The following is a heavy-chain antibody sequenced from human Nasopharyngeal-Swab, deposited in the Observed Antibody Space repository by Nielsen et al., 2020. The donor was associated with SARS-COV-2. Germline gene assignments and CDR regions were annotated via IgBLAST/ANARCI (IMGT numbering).Heavy chain of an antibody. D-gene: IGHD6-13*01. CDR3: ARRVAAADNWFDP. J-gene: IGHJ5*02. V-gene: IGHV4-59*08. Sequence: SETLSLTCTVSGGSISSYYWSWIRQPPGKGLEWIGYIYYSGSTNYNPSLKSRVTISVDTSKNQFSLKLSSVTAADTAVYYCARRVAAADNWFDPWGQGTLVTVSS. CDR1: GGSISSYY. CDR2: IYYSGST.